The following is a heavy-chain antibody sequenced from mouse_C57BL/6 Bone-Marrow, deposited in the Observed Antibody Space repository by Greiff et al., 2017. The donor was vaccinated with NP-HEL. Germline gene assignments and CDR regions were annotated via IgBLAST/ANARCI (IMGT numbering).Heavy chain of an antibody. CDR1: GYTFTSYA. V-gene: IGHV1-85*01. D-gene: IGHD1-1*02. CDR2: IYPGDGCT. CDR3: ARGGKLWSAY. J-gene: IGHJ3*01. Sequence: LVESGPELVKPGASVKLSCKASGYTFTSYAIKWVKQRPGQGLEWIGWIYPGDGCTKYNEKFKGKATLTVDTSSSTAYIELNSLTSEDSAVYFCARGGKLWSAYWGKGTLVTVSA.